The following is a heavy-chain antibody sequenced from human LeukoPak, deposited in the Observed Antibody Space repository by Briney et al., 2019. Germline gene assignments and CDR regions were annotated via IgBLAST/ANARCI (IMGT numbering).Heavy chain of an antibody. CDR3: ARGASGLSGWLNSFDP. V-gene: IGHV3-23*01. CDR2: ISGSGGST. D-gene: IGHD6-19*01. J-gene: IGHJ5*02. Sequence: GGSLRLSCAASGFNFRSYAMTWGRQAPGKGLEWVSAISGSGGSTYYADSVKGRFTISRDNSKNTLYLQMNSLRAEDTAVYYCARGASGLSGWLNSFDPWGQGTLVTVSS. CDR1: GFNFRSYA.